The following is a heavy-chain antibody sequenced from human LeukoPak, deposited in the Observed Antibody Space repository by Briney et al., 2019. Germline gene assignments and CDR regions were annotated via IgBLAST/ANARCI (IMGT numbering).Heavy chain of an antibody. J-gene: IGHJ6*02. CDR2: ISGSGGSS. Sequence: GGSLRLSCAASGFTFSSYAMSWVRQAPGKGLEWVSAISGSGGSSYYVDSVRGRFTISRDNSKNTLYLQMNSLRAEDTAVYYCAREAVMPVAPVKIGTSDRPLYEYYGLDVWGQGTTVTVS. CDR1: GFTFSSYA. CDR3: AREAVMPVAPVKIGTSDRPLYEYYGLDV. D-gene: IGHD1/OR15-1a*01. V-gene: IGHV3-23*01.